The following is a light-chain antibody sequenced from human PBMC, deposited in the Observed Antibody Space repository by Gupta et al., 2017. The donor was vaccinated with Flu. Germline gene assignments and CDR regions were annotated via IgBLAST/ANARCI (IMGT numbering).Light chain of an antibody. Sequence: TPGAASSISWRLGESRLHTDSYNYLAWYMHTRGQAPLLVTYFFPIRYGGVTVRFSGSGTGIGFTLRSSRMMAEDVGDYYSRRSRQAAPLTFGQGTRVEIK. J-gene: IGKJ5*01. CDR3: RRSRQAAPLT. CDR2: FFP. CDR1: ESRLHTDSYNY. V-gene: IGKV2-28*01.